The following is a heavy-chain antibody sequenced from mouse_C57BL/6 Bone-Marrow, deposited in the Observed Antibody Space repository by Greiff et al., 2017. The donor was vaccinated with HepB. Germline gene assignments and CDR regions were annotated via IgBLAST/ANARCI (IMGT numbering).Heavy chain of an antibody. CDR1: GFTFSSYA. Sequence: EVQVVESGGGLVKPGGSLKLSCAASGFTFSSYAMSWVRQTPEKRLEWVATISDGGSYTYYPDNVKGRFTISRDNAKNNLYLQMSHLKSEDTAMYYCARGLYGNYVAMDYWGQGTSVTVSS. V-gene: IGHV5-4*01. D-gene: IGHD2-10*02. CDR3: ARGLYGNYVAMDY. CDR2: ISDGGSYT. J-gene: IGHJ4*01.